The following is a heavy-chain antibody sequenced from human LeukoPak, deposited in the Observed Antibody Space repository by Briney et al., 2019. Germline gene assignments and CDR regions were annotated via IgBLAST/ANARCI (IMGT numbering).Heavy chain of an antibody. Sequence: SETLSLTCTVSRGSVSGHYWSWIRQPPGKGLEWIGYIYYSGSTNYNPSLKSRVTISVDTSKNQFSLKLSSVTAADTAVYYCARQYYDFWSAPGPFDYWGQGTLVTVSS. V-gene: IGHV4-59*02. J-gene: IGHJ4*02. CDR1: RGSVSGHY. D-gene: IGHD3-3*01. CDR3: ARQYYDFWSAPGPFDY. CDR2: IYYSGST.